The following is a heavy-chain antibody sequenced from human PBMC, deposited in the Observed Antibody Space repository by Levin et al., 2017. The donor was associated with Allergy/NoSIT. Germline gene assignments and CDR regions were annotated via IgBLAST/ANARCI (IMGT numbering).Heavy chain of an antibody. CDR1: GGSFSGYY. V-gene: IGHV4-34*01. J-gene: IGHJ4*02. CDR3: ARGPVAGPVGRLSPVGHY. Sequence: ESLKISCAVYGGSFSGYYWSWIRQPPGKGLEWIGEINHSGSTNYNPSLKSRVTISVDTSKNQFSLKLSSVTAADTAVYYCARGPVAGPVGRLSPVGHYWGQGTLVTVSS. CDR2: INHSGST. D-gene: IGHD6-19*01.